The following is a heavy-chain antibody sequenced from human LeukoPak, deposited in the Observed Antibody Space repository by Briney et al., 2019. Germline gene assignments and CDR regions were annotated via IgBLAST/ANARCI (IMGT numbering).Heavy chain of an antibody. CDR3: ARGGIQVSGIDEVDY. Sequence: KSGGSLRLSCAATGFTFIDYDMLWVRQVIGKGLEWVSAICLCGDTHYSRSVKGRFTISRENAESSLYLQTNRLRAEDTGVYYCARGGIQVSGIDEVDYWGQGTLVTVSS. CDR2: ICLCGDT. V-gene: IGHV3-13*01. D-gene: IGHD5-18*01. CDR1: GFTFIDYD. J-gene: IGHJ4*02.